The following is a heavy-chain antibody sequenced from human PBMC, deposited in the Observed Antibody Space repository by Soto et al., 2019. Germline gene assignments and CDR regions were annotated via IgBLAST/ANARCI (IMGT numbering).Heavy chain of an antibody. D-gene: IGHD2-15*01. CDR3: ASGKSQMTQDRMGFYYYMDV. Sequence: QVQLVQSGAEVKKPGSSVRISCAASGATFNDYTFTWVRRAPGQALEWMGRVIPLLDASNYAEKFQDRVTITADRSTSTVYMELSGLKSEDSAIYYCASGKSQMTQDRMGFYYYMDVCGKGTTVTVSS. J-gene: IGHJ6*03. V-gene: IGHV1-69*08. CDR1: GATFNDYT. CDR2: VIPLLDAS.